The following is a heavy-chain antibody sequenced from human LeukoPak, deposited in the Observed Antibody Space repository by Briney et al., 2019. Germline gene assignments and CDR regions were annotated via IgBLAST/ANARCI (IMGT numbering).Heavy chain of an antibody. J-gene: IGHJ5*02. D-gene: IGHD3-3*01. CDR1: GYSFTSYW. Sequence: GGSLKISCKGSGYSFTSYWIGWVRQMPGKGLEWMGIIYPGDSDTRYSPSFQGQVTISADKSISTAYLQWSSLKASDTAMYYCARSPPAPNYDFWSGYSNPNWFDPWGQGTLVTVSS. V-gene: IGHV5-51*01. CDR3: ARSPPAPNYDFWSGYSNPNWFDP. CDR2: IYPGDSDT.